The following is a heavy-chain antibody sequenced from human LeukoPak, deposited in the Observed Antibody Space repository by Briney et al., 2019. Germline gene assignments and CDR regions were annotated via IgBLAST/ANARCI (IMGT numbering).Heavy chain of an antibody. CDR1: GFTFSTSV. J-gene: IGHJ3*02. CDR3: XRXGXXSGXCXXFXI. V-gene: IGHV3-64*02. Sequence: CXASGFTFSTSVMHWVRQAPGKGLEWVAGISVNGDGTFYADSVKGRFTISRDNSQNTLYLQMGSPRHEDMAVYYCXRXGXXSGXCXXFXIWGQGXMVTVSS. D-gene: IGHD5-12*01. CDR2: ISVNGDGT.